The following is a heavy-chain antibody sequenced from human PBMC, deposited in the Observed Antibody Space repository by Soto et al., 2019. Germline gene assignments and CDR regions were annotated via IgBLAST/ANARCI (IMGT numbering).Heavy chain of an antibody. V-gene: IGHV3-48*02. Sequence: GGSLRLSCAASGFTFSTYSMSWVRQAPGKGLEWVSYISGGSKTIYYADSLRGRFTTSRDNAKNSMYLQMNSLRDEDTAVYYCARDRAPRGVTPFYLDYWGQGVLVTVSS. CDR1: GFTFSTYS. D-gene: IGHD2-21*02. J-gene: IGHJ4*02. CDR2: ISGGSKTI. CDR3: ARDRAPRGVTPFYLDY.